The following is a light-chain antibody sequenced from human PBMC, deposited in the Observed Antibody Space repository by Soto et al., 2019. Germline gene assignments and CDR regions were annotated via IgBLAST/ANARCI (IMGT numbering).Light chain of an antibody. CDR2: AAS. CDR1: QSISNH. Sequence: DIELTQSPSSLSASVEDRGIIPCRASQSISNHLNWYQQKPGKAPKLLIFAASSLQSGVPSRLSGSGSGTEFTLPIRSLQPDDSATYYCQQYDTYWTFGQGTKV. CDR3: QQYDTYWT. J-gene: IGKJ1*01. V-gene: IGKV1-39*01.